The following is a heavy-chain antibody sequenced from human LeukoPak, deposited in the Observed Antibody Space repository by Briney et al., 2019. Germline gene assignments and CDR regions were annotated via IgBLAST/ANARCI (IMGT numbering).Heavy chain of an antibody. V-gene: IGHV3-7*01. D-gene: IGHD6-19*01. CDR1: GFTFNRCW. CDR2: INPDGRDT. Sequence: AGGSLRLSCVVSGFTFNRCWMNWVRQAPGKGLEWVAHINPDGRDTYYVDSVKGRFTISRDNAKNTVYLQMNSLRAEDTAVYYCARWYSSGWYSDYWGQGTLVTVSS. CDR3: ARWYSSGWYSDY. J-gene: IGHJ4*02.